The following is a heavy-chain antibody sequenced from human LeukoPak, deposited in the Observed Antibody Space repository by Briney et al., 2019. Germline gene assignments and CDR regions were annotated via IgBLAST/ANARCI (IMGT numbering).Heavy chain of an antibody. J-gene: IGHJ4*02. CDR1: GFTFKSFV. CDR2: ISKRSGHI. Sequence: GGSLRLSCAASGFTFKSFVMGWVRQAPGRGLEWVSYISKRSGHIYHTDSVEGRFTTSRDNANDSVYLQMNNLRVEDTAIYFCARFEGGFNSWGQGSVVTISS. V-gene: IGHV3-21*05. D-gene: IGHD3-9*01. CDR3: ARFEGGFNS.